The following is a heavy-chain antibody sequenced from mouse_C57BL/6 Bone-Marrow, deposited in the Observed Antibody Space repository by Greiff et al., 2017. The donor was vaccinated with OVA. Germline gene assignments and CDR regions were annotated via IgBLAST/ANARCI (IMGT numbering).Heavy chain of an antibody. CDR2: ISSGSSTI. D-gene: IGHD1-1*01. CDR3: ARKLDYYFYAMDY. Sequence: EVHLVESGGGLVKPGGSLKLSCAASGFTFSAYGMHWVRQAPEKGLEWVAYISSGSSTIYYADTVKGRFTISRDNDKNTLFLQMTSLRSEDTAMYYCARKLDYYFYAMDYWGQGTSVTVSS. CDR1: GFTFSAYG. V-gene: IGHV5-17*01. J-gene: IGHJ4*01.